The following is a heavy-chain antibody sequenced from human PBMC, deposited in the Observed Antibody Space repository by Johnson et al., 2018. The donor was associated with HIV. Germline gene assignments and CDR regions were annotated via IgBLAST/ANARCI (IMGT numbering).Heavy chain of an antibody. Sequence: QVQLVESGGGVVQPGRSLRLSCAASGFTFSSYGMHWVRQAPGKGLEWVAVLSSDGSNKYYADSVRGRFTISRDNAKTSLYLQMNSLRAEDTALYYCAKAYHSVNDAFDIWGQGTMVTVSS. CDR3: AKAYHSVNDAFDI. V-gene: IGHV3-30*18. J-gene: IGHJ3*02. CDR1: GFTFSSYG. CDR2: LSSDGSNK.